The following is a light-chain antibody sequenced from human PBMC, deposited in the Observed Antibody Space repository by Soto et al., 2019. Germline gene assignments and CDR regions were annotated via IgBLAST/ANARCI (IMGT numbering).Light chain of an antibody. J-gene: IGKJ2*01. CDR1: QSISSN. Sequence: EIVMTQSPATLSVSPGERATLSCRANQSISSNLAWYQQKPGQAPSLLIYGASARATGIPARFSGSGSGTEFTLTISSLQSEDYAVYYCQHYNNWPFTFGQGTKVDIK. V-gene: IGKV3-15*01. CDR2: GAS. CDR3: QHYNNWPFT.